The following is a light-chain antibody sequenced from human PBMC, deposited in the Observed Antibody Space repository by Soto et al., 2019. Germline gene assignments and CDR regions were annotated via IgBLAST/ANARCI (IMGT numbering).Light chain of an antibody. CDR1: QSVSRT. V-gene: IGKV3-11*01. CDR3: QQRYNWPPT. J-gene: IGKJ1*01. CDR2: DAS. Sequence: EVVLTQSTATLSLSPGERDNLSCRTSQSVSRTLAWYQQKSGQAPRLLIYDASNRATGIPTRFSGSGSGTDFTLTISSLEPEDCAVYYCQQRYNWPPTFGTGTKVEIK.